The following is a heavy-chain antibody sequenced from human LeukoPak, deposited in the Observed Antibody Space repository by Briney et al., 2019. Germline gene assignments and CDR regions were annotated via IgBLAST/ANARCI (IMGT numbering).Heavy chain of an antibody. CDR1: GFTFSSYS. D-gene: IGHD1-26*01. CDR3: ATELGGELPKLDY. V-gene: IGHV3-21*04. Sequence: PGGSLRLSCAASGFTFSSYSMNWVRQAPGKGLEWVSSISGSSSYIYYADSVKGRFTISRDNAKNSLYLQMNSLRAEDTAVYYCATELGGELPKLDYWGQGTLVTVSS. J-gene: IGHJ4*02. CDR2: ISGSSSYI.